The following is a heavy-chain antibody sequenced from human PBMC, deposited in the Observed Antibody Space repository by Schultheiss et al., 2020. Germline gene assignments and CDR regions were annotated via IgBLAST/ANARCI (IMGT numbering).Heavy chain of an antibody. CDR1: GGSISSGDYY. CDR2: IYYSGST. D-gene: IGHD6-13*01. CDR3: ARSGFIAAAGTPRYYYYYMDV. V-gene: IGHV4-30-4*01. J-gene: IGHJ6*03. Sequence: SQTLSLTCTVSGGSISSGDYYWSWIRQPPGKGLEWIGYIYYSGSTYYNPSLKSRVTISVDTSKNQFSLKLSSVTAADTAVYYCARSGFIAAAGTPRYYYYYMDVWGKGTTVTVSS.